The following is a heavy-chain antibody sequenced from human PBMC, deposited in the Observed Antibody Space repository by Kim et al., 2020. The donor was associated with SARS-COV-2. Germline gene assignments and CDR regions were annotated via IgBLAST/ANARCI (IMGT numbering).Heavy chain of an antibody. CDR1: GFTFSSYE. CDR2: ISSSGSTI. V-gene: IGHV3-48*03. J-gene: IGHJ3*02. Sequence: GGSLRLSCAASGFTFSSYEMNWVRQAPGKGLEWVSYISSSGSTIYYADSVKGRFTISRDNAKNSLYLQMNSLRAEDTAVYYCARDRVYYDILSSPRRRDAFDIWGQGTMVTVSS. CDR3: ARDRVYYDILSSPRRRDAFDI. D-gene: IGHD3-9*01.